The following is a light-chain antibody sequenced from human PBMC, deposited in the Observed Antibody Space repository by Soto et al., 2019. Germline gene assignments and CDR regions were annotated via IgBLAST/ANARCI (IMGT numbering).Light chain of an antibody. J-gene: IGKJ2*01. Sequence: EIVLTQSPGTLSLSPGERATLSCRASQSVSSSYLAWYQQKPGQAPRLLIYGASTRATGIPDRFSGSGSGTDGTLTISRLEPEDGAVYYCQQDGSSPPLTFGQGTKLEIK. CDR1: QSVSSSY. V-gene: IGKV3-20*01. CDR2: GAS. CDR3: QQDGSSPPLT.